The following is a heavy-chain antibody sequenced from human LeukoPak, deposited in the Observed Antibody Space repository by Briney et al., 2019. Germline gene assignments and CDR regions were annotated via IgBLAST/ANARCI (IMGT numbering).Heavy chain of an antibody. Sequence: TSETLSLTCAVYGGSFSGYYWSWIRQPPGKGLEWIGEINHSGSTNYNPSLKSRVTISVDTSKNQFSLKLSSVTAADTAVYYCARVFGLRSLNDYWGQGTLVTVSS. J-gene: IGHJ4*02. CDR1: GGSFSGYY. CDR3: ARVFGLRSLNDY. D-gene: IGHD2/OR15-2a*01. V-gene: IGHV4-34*01. CDR2: INHSGST.